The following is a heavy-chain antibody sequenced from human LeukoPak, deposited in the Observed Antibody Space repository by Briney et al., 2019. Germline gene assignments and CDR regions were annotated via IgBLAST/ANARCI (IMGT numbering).Heavy chain of an antibody. Sequence: GGSLRLSCTASGFIFNIYTKNCPRQAPGKGLEWVSSVSSGSTYRYYADSVKGRFTISRDNAENSLFLQMDSLRAEDTALYYCASAFVRRDGCSLYFFADGGRGTPVTVSS. D-gene: IGHD5-24*01. CDR1: GFIFNIYT. CDR2: VSSGSTYR. J-gene: IGHJ4*02. CDR3: ASAFVRRDGCSLYFFAD. V-gene: IGHV3-21*01.